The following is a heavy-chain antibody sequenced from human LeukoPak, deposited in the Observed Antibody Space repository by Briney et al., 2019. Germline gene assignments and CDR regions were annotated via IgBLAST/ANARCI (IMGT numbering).Heavy chain of an antibody. CDR2: IYYSGST. V-gene: IGHV4-39*01. J-gene: IGHJ4*02. D-gene: IGHD2-2*01. Sequence: PSETLSLTCTVSGSSISSSSYYWGWIRQPPGKGLEWIGSIYYSGSTYYNPSLKSRVTISVDTSKNQFSLKLSSVTAADTAVYYCARRRLGYCSSTSCRSFDYWGQGTLVTVSS. CDR3: ARRRLGYCSSTSCRSFDY. CDR1: GSSISSSSYY.